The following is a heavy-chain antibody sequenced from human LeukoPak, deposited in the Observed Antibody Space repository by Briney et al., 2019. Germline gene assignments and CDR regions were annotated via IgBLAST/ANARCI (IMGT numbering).Heavy chain of an antibody. V-gene: IGHV4-61*09. CDR1: GGSISSGSYY. CDR2: IYQSGST. J-gene: IGHJ4*02. D-gene: IGHD6-13*01. CDR3: AKRVAAAGIFDY. Sequence: TPSQTLSLTCTVSGGSISSGSYYWSWIRQPAGKGLEWIGYIYQSGSTYYTPSLESRVTISVDRSKNQFSLRLSSVTAADTAVYYCAKRVAAAGIFDYWGQGTLVTVSS.